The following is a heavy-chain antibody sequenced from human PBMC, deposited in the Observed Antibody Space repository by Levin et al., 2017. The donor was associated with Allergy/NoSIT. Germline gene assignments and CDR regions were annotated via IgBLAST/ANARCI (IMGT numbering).Heavy chain of an antibody. CDR2: IYSGGST. CDR1: GFTISSNY. J-gene: IGHJ6*02. Sequence: GESLKISCAASGFTISSNYMSWVRQAPGKGLEWVSVIYSGGSTYYADSVKGRFTISRDNSKNTLYLQMNSLRAEDTAVYYCARDHYDILTGYYRGYGMDVWGQGTTVTVSS. D-gene: IGHD3-9*01. V-gene: IGHV3-53*01. CDR3: ARDHYDILTGYYRGYGMDV.